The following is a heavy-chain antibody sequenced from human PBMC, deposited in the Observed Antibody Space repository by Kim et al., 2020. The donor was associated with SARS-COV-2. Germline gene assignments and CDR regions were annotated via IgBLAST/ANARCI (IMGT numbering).Heavy chain of an antibody. CDR3: ARDAVGGSGSYYNERPYYYYGMDV. V-gene: IGHV1-18*01. Sequence: ASVKVSCKASGYTFTSYGISWVRQAPGQGLEWMGWISAYNGNTNYAQKLQGRVTMTTDTSTSTAYMELRSLRSDDTAVYYCARDAVGGSGSYYNERPYYYYGMDVWGQGTTVTVSS. J-gene: IGHJ6*02. CDR1: GYTFTSYG. CDR2: ISAYNGNT. D-gene: IGHD3-10*01.